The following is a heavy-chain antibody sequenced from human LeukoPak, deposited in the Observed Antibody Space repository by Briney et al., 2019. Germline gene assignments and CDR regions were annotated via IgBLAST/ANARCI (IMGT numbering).Heavy chain of an antibody. CDR3: ARVYCSSTSCSYGLDY. CDR2: TIPIFGTA. Sequence: SVKVSCKASGGTFSSYAISWVRQAPGQGLEWMGGTIPIFGTANYAQKFQGRVTITADESTSTAYMELSSLRSDDTAVYYCARVYCSSTSCSYGLDYWGQGTLVTVSS. CDR1: GGTFSSYA. V-gene: IGHV1-69*13. J-gene: IGHJ4*02. D-gene: IGHD2-2*01.